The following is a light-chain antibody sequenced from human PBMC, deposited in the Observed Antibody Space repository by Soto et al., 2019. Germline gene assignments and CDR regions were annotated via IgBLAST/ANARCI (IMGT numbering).Light chain of an antibody. J-gene: IGKJ5*01. V-gene: IGKV1-27*01. CDR1: QGIDNR. CDR3: QKYNSAPFT. CDR2: AAS. Sequence: DIQMTQSPSSLSVSKGDRVTITCRASQGIDNRLAWYQQKPGKAPKLLIYAASTLQAGVVSRFRGSGSGTDFTLTISSLQPEDGATYYCQKYNSAPFTFGQGTRLEIK.